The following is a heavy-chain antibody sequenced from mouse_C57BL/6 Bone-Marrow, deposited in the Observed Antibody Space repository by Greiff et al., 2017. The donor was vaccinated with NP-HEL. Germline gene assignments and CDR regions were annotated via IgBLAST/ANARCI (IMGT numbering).Heavy chain of an antibody. CDR3: ARWGYFDV. J-gene: IGHJ1*03. CDR2: INPNNGGT. V-gene: IGHV1-26*01. Sequence: VKQSHGKSLEWIGDINPNNGGTSYNQKFKGKATLTVDKSSSTAYMELRSLTSEDSAVYYCARWGYFDVWGTGTTVTVSS.